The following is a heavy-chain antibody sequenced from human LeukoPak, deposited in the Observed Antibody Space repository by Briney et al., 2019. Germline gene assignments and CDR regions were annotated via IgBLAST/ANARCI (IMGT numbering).Heavy chain of an antibody. J-gene: IGHJ3*02. V-gene: IGHV3-48*01. CDR1: GFTFSTYS. Sequence: GGSLRLSCAASGFTFSTYSMNWVRQAPGEGLEWVSYISSSGNTIYYADSVKGRFTISRDNAKNSLYLQINSLRAEGAAVYYCARDENNSGTYYDAFDIWGQGTMVTVSS. D-gene: IGHD1-26*01. CDR2: ISSSGNTI. CDR3: ARDENNSGTYYDAFDI.